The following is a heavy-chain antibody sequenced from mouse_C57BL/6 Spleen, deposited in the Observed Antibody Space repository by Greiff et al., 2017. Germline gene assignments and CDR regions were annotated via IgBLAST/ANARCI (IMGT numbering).Heavy chain of an antibody. V-gene: IGHV1-64*01. CDR1: GYTFTSYW. D-gene: IGHD1-1*01. CDR2: IHPNSGST. J-gene: IGHJ1*03. Sequence: QVQLQQSGAELVKPGASVKLSCKASGYTFTSYWMHWVKQRPGQGLEWIGMIHPNSGSTNYNEKFKSKATLTVDKSSSTAYMQLSSLTSEDSAVYYCAGAYYYGSSRYFDVWGKGTTVTVSS. CDR3: AGAYYYGSSRYFDV.